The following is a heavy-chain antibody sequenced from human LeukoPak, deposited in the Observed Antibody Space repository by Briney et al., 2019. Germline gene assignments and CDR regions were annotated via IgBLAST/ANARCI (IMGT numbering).Heavy chain of an antibody. CDR2: ISAYNGNT. D-gene: IGHD3-9*01. J-gene: IGHJ5*02. CDR3: ASSLRYFDPTGFDP. CDR1: GYTFSSYG. V-gene: IGHV1-18*01. Sequence: ASVKVSCKASGYTFSSYGITWVRQAPGQGLEWMGWISAYNGNTNYAQKLQGRVIMTTDTSTTTAYMELRSLRSDDTAVYYCASSLRYFDPTGFDPWGQGTLVTVSS.